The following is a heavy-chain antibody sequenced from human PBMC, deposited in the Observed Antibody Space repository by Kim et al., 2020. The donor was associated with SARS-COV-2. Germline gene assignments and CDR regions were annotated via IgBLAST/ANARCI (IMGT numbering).Heavy chain of an antibody. CDR3: ARGRGSYVRLNNPHPFDY. J-gene: IGHJ4*02. D-gene: IGHD1-26*01. V-gene: IGHV3-74*01. Sequence: GGSLRLSCAASGFTFSSYWMHWVRQAPEKGLVWVSRINSDGSSTSYADSVKGRFTISRDNAKNTLYLQMNSLRAEDTAVYYCARGRGSYVRLNNPHPFDYWGQGTLVTVSS. CDR1: GFTFSSYW. CDR2: INSDGSST.